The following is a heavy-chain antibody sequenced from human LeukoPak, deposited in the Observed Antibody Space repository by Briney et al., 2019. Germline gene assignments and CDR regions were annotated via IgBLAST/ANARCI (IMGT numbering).Heavy chain of an antibody. Sequence: PSETLSLTCAVSGGSISSSNWWSWVRQPPGKGLEWIGEIYHSGSTNYNPSLKSRVTISVDTSKNQFSLKLSSVTAADTAVYYCARGGIQEHDYWGQGTLVTVSS. V-gene: IGHV4-4*02. CDR3: ARGGIQEHDY. D-gene: IGHD3-16*01. J-gene: IGHJ4*02. CDR2: IYHSGST. CDR1: GGSISSSNW.